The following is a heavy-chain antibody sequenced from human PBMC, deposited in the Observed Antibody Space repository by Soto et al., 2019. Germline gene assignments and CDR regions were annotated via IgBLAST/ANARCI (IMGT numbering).Heavy chain of an antibody. CDR2: IIPIFGTA. D-gene: IGHD3-3*01. Sequence: SVKVSCKASGGTFSSYAISWVRQAPGQGLEWMGGIIPIFGTANYAQKFQGRVTITADKSTSTAYMELSSLRSEDTAVYYCARGDGVAGGDYYYYGMDVWGQGTTVTVSS. V-gene: IGHV1-69*06. J-gene: IGHJ6*02. CDR3: ARGDGVAGGDYYYYGMDV. CDR1: GGTFSSYA.